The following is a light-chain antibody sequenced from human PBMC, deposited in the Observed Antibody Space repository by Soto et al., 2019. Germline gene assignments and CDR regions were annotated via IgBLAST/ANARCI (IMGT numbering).Light chain of an antibody. CDR2: EVN. J-gene: IGLJ2*01. V-gene: IGLV2-8*01. CDR1: SSDVGGYNY. Sequence: QSVLTQPPSASGSPGQSVTISCTGTSSDVGGYNYVSWYQQHPGKAPKLMIYEVNKRPSGVPDRFSGSKSGNTASLTVSGLQAEDEAYYYSSSYAGSNNLVFGGGTKLTVL. CDR3: SSYAGSNNLV.